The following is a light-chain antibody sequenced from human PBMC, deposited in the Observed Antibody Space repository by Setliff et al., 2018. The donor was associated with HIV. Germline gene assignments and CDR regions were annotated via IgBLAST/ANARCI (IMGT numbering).Light chain of an antibody. Sequence: QSALTQPASVSGSPGHSITISCTGSNTNLGSYNLVSWYQQLPGKAPKLLIYKDNKRPSGISNRFSGSKSGYTASLTISGLQADDEADYYCCSFAGSNIPYVFGTGTKVTV. CDR2: KDN. J-gene: IGLJ1*01. CDR3: CSFAGSNIPYV. V-gene: IGLV2-23*01. CDR1: NTNLGSYNL.